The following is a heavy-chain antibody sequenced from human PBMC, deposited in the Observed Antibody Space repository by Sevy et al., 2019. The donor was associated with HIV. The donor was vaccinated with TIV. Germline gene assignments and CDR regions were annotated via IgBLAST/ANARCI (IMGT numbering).Heavy chain of an antibody. D-gene: IGHD2-2*03. V-gene: IGHV4-4*02. CDR2: IYHSGST. CDR3: ARGVGGYCSSTSCHVDY. CDR1: GGSISSNNW. J-gene: IGHJ4*02. Sequence: SETLSLTCAVSGGSISSNNWWNWVCQTPGKGLEWIGEIYHSGSTNRNPSLKSRVTISVDKSKNQFSLKLSSVTAADTAVYYCARGVGGYCSSTSCHVDYWGQGTLVTVSS.